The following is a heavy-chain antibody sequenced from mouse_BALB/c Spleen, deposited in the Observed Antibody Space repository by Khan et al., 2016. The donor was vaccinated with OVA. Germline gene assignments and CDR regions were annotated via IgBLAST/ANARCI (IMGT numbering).Heavy chain of an antibody. CDR1: GYTFTDFT. J-gene: IGHJ3*01. CDR3: TRGGGGNRFAY. Sequence: QVQLKQSGAELVRPGVSVKISCKGSGYTFTDFTMHWVKQSHAKSLEWIGVISTYYGDVTYNQKFKGKATMTVDKSSSTAYMELARLTSEDSANYYCTRGGGGNRFAYWGQGTLVTVSA. CDR2: ISTYYGDV. V-gene: IGHV1S137*01.